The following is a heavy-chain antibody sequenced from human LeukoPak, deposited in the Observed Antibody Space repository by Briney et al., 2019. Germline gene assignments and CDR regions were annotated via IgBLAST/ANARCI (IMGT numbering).Heavy chain of an antibody. D-gene: IGHD4-11*01. V-gene: IGHV3-48*04. CDR3: ARDGDYYWYFDL. CDR2: ISSSSSTI. Sequence: PGGSLRLSCAASGFTFSSYSMNWARQAPGKGLEWVSYISSSSSTIYYADSVKGRFTISRDNAKNSLYLQMSSLRAEDTAVYYCARDGDYYWYFDLWGRGTLVTVSS. CDR1: GFTFSSYS. J-gene: IGHJ2*01.